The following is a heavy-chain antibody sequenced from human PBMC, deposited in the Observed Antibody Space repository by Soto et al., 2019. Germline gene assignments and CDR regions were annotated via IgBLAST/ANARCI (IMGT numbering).Heavy chain of an antibody. CDR2: MYYSGST. J-gene: IGHJ6*03. CDR3: ARGPYYDLIWNYYYMDV. CDR1: GGSISGHY. Sequence: QVQLQESGPGLVKPSETLSLSCSVSGGSISGHYWSWVRQTPGKGLEWIGYMYYSGSTNYNPSPKSRVTISVDTSKNHFSLRLTSVIAADTAVYYCARGPYYDLIWNYYYMDVWGKGTTVTVSS. D-gene: IGHD3-16*01. V-gene: IGHV4-59*08.